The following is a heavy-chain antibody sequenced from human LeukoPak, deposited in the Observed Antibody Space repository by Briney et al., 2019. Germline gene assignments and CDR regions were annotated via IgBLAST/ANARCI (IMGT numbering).Heavy chain of an antibody. Sequence: AGGSLRLSCTTSGFTFGDYAMSWVRQAPGKGLEWVSFIRRKAHGGTTEYAASVKGRFSSPRDDSKSIAYLQMNSLKTEDTAVYFCTRVTYYYDNSGYFHFDSWGQGSLVTVSS. CDR2: IRRKAHGGTT. J-gene: IGHJ4*02. D-gene: IGHD3-22*01. CDR3: TRVTYYYDNSGYFHFDS. CDR1: GFTFGDYA. V-gene: IGHV3-49*04.